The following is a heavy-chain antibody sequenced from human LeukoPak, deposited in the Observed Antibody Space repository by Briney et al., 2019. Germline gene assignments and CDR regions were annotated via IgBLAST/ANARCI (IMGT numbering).Heavy chain of an antibody. CDR1: GFTFSSYE. V-gene: IGHV3-48*03. CDR3: AREQNSGSEHL. CDR2: ISSSGSTI. D-gene: IGHD1-26*01. Sequence: TGGSLRLSCAASGFTFSSYEMNWVRQAPGKGLEWVSYISSSGSTIYYADSVKGRFTISRDNAKNSLYLQMNSLRAEDTAVYYCAREQNSGSEHLWGQGTLVTVSS. J-gene: IGHJ5*02.